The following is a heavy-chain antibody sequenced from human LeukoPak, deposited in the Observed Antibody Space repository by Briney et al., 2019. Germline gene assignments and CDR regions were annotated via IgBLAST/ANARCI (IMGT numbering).Heavy chain of an antibody. Sequence: PGGSLRLSCAAFGFTFSSYAMSWVRQAPGKGLEWVSAISGSGGSTYYADSVKGRFTISRDNSKNTLYLQMNSLRAEDTAVYYCAKDKGRREQLVYFDYWGQGTLVTVSS. V-gene: IGHV3-23*01. CDR3: AKDKGRREQLVYFDY. CDR2: ISGSGGST. CDR1: GFTFSSYA. D-gene: IGHD6-6*01. J-gene: IGHJ4*02.